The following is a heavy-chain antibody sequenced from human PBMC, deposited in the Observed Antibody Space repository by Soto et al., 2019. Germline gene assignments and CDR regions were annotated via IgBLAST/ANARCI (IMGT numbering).Heavy chain of an antibody. CDR3: AREVYDFWSGYYMYYYGMDV. CDR2: INSDGSST. V-gene: IGHV3-74*01. D-gene: IGHD3-3*01. CDR1: GFTFSSYW. J-gene: IGHJ6*02. Sequence: EVQLVESGGGLVQPGGSLRLSCAASGFTFSSYWMHWVRQAPGKGLVWVSRINSDGSSTSYADSVKGRFTISRDNAKNTLYLQMNSLRAEDTAVYYWAREVYDFWSGYYMYYYGMDVWGQGTTVTVSS.